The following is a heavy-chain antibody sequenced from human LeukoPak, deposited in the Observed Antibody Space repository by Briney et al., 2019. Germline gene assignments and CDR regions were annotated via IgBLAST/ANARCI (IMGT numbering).Heavy chain of an antibody. D-gene: IGHD5-18*01. CDR1: GFTFSSYA. J-gene: IGHJ4*02. CDR2: ISYDGSNK. Sequence: GGSLRLSCAASGFTFSSYAMHWVRQAPGKGLEWVAVISYDGSNKYYADSVKGRFTISRDNSKNTLYLQMNSLSAEDTAVYYCAREEDSYGAEVFDYWGQGTLVTVSS. CDR3: AREEDSYGAEVFDY. V-gene: IGHV3-30*04.